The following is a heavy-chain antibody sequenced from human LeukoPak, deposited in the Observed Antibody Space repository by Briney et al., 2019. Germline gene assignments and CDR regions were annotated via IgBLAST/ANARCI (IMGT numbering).Heavy chain of an antibody. CDR1: GFTFSSYS. D-gene: IGHD3-22*01. CDR2: ISSSSSYI. CDR3: ARAHYYDSSGLDF. J-gene: IGHJ4*02. V-gene: IGHV3-21*01. Sequence: GGSLRLSCAASGFTFSSYSMNWVRQAPGKGLEWVSSISSSSSYIYYADSLKGRFTIPRDNAKNSLYLQMNSLRAEDTAVYYCARAHYYDSSGLDFWGQGTLVTVSS.